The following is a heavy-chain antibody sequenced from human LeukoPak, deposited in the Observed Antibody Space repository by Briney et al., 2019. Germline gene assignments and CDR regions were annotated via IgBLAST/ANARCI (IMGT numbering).Heavy chain of an antibody. J-gene: IGHJ5*02. V-gene: IGHV1-2*02. CDR3: ARDLMVRGVLKLIINWFDP. D-gene: IGHD3-10*01. CDR2: INPNSGGT. CDR1: GYTFTGYY. Sequence: ASVKVSCKASGYTFTGYYMHWVRQAPGQGLEWMGWINPNSGGTNYAQKFQGRVTMTRDTSISTAYMELSRLRSDDTAVYYCARDLMVRGVLKLIINWFDPWGQGTLVTVSS.